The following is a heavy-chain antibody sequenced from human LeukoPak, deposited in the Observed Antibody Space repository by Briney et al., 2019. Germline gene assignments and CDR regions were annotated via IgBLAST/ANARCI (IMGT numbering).Heavy chain of an antibody. J-gene: IGHJ1*01. Sequence: SETLSLTCTVSGGSISSSSYYWDWIRQPPGKGLEWIGYIYYSGSTNYNPSLKARVTISVDTSKNQFSLKLTSVSAADTAVYYCARGELWYQHWGQGTLVTVSS. V-gene: IGHV4-61*05. D-gene: IGHD2-21*01. CDR1: GGSISSSSYY. CDR3: ARGELWYQH. CDR2: IYYSGST.